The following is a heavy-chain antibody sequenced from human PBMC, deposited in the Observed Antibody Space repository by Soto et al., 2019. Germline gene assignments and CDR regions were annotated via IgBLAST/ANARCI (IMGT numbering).Heavy chain of an antibody. V-gene: IGHV3-30-3*01. Sequence: PGGSLRLSCAASGFTFSSYAMHWVRQAPGKGLEWVAVISYDGSNKYYADSVKGRFTISRDNPKNTLYLQMNSLRAEDTAVYYCARDTLTGTTKGTWFDPWGQGTLVTVSS. J-gene: IGHJ5*02. CDR1: GFTFSSYA. CDR3: ARDTLTGTTKGTWFDP. CDR2: ISYDGSNK. D-gene: IGHD1-7*01.